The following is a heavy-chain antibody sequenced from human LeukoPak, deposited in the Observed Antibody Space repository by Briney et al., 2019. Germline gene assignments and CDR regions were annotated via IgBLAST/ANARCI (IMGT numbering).Heavy chain of an antibody. CDR2: INHSGIT. CDR1: GGSFIPYY. V-gene: IGHV4-34*01. J-gene: IGHJ4*02. Sequence: SETLSLTCAVNGGSFIPYYWSWIRQPPGKGLEWIGEINHSGITNYSPSRKSRVTISVDTSKNQFSLKLGSVTAADTAVYYCARGGFYCGGDCYVDYWGQGTLVTVSS. CDR3: ARGGFYCGGDCYVDY. D-gene: IGHD2-21*02.